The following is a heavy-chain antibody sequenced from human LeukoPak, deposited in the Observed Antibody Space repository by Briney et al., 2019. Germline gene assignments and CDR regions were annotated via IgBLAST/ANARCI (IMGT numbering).Heavy chain of an antibody. D-gene: IGHD2-15*01. Sequence: SETLSLTCTVSGYSISSGHYWGWIRQPPGKGLEWIGSIYHSGSTYYNPSLKSRVTISVDTSKNQFSLKLTSVTAADTAVYYCARAAGFFDSWGQGTLVTVSS. CDR2: IYHSGST. CDR1: GYSISSGHY. J-gene: IGHJ4*02. CDR3: ARAAGFFDS. V-gene: IGHV4-38-2*02.